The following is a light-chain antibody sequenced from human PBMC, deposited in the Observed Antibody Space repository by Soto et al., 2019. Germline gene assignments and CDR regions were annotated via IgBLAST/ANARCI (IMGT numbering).Light chain of an antibody. CDR1: QKISSRY. V-gene: IGKV3-20*01. CDR2: GAA. CDR3: QQYGGTPPNT. Sequence: EIVFTQSPGTPSLSPWESATLSCRASQKISSRYLAWYLQQRGQAASFLIYGAASRATGIPDRFSGSGSGTDVTLTISRLEPEDYAVYYCQQYGGTPPNTFGQGTQLEIK. J-gene: IGKJ5*01.